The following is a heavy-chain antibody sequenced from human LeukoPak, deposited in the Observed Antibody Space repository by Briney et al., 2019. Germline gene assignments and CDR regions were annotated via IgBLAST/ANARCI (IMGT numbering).Heavy chain of an antibody. J-gene: IGHJ4*02. V-gene: IGHV1-69*13. Sequence: ASVKVSRKASGGTFSSYAISWVRQAPGQGLEWMGGIIPIFGTANYAQKFQGRVTITADESTSTAYMELSSLRSEDTAVYYCAREGVAAARPFDYWGQGTLVTVSS. CDR3: AREGVAAARPFDY. CDR2: IIPIFGTA. CDR1: GGTFSSYA. D-gene: IGHD6-6*01.